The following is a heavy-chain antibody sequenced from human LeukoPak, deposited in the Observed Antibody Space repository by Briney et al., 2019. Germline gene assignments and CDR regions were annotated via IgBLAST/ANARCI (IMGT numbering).Heavy chain of an antibody. CDR1: GGSISSYY. J-gene: IGHJ4*02. CDR3: ARIPRTSGHLYFEY. V-gene: IGHV4-39*07. CDR2: IYYRGST. Sequence: SETLSLTCTVSGGSISSYYWGWIRQPPGKGLEWIGSIYYRGSTYYNPSLKSRVTISVDTSKNQFSLKLSSVTAADTAVYYCARIPRTSGHLYFEYWGQGTLVTVSS. D-gene: IGHD3-22*01.